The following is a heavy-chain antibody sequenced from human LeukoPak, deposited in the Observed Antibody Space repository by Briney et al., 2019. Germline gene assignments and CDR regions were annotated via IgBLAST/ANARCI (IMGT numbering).Heavy chain of an antibody. V-gene: IGHV1-8*01. Sequence: ASVKVSCKASGYTFTSYDINWVRQATGQGLEWMGWMNPNSGNTGYAQKFQGRVTMTRNTSISTAYMELSSLRSEDTAMYYCARGGILGGDFWSGYYSYYYYGMDVWGQGTTVTVSS. CDR3: ARGGILGGDFWSGYYSYYYYGMDV. CDR2: MNPNSGNT. J-gene: IGHJ6*02. D-gene: IGHD3-3*01. CDR1: GYTFTSYD.